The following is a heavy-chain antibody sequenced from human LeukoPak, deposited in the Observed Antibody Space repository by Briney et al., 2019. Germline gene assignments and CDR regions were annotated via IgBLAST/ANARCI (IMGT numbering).Heavy chain of an antibody. J-gene: IGHJ6*02. CDR3: ARVYYYDSSGYYYVSGMDV. D-gene: IGHD3-22*01. V-gene: IGHV4-34*01. CDR2: INHSGST. CDR1: GVSFSGYY. Sequence: SETLSLTCAVYGVSFSGYYWSWIRQPPGKGLEWIGEINHSGSTNYNPSLKSRVTISVDTSKNQFSPKLSSVTAADTAVYYCARVYYYDSSGYYYVSGMDVWGQGTTVTVSS.